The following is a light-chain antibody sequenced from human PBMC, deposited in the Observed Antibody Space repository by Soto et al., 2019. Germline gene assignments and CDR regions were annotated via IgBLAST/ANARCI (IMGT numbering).Light chain of an antibody. CDR1: QSVSSN. CDR2: GAS. V-gene: IGKV3-15*01. Sequence: EIVMTQSPATLSVSPGERATLSCRASQSVSSNLAWYQQKPGQAPRLLIYGASIRATGIPARFSGSGSGTEFTLTISSLQSEDFAVYYCQQYNKWPPTFGPGTKVDIK. CDR3: QQYNKWPPT. J-gene: IGKJ3*01.